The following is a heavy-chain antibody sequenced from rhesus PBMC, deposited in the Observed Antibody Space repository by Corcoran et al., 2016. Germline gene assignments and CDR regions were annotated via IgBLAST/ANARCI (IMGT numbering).Heavy chain of an antibody. D-gene: IGHD6-25*01. CDR3: ARSLIAAIHYVDY. J-gene: IGHJ4*01. V-gene: IGHV4-73*01. Sequence: VKLQQWGEGLVKPSETLSLPCAVYGSSISGYYYWRWVRQPAGKVLGWIGYIFGNSARTNYNPSLKNGVTISKDTSKNQFSLKLSSVAAADTAVYYCARSLIAAIHYVDYWGQGVLVTVSS. CDR2: IFGNSART. CDR1: GSSISGYYY.